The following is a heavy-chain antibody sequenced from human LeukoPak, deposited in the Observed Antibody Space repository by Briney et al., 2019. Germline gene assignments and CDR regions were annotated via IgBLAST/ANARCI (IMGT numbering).Heavy chain of an antibody. CDR2: IRYDGGDK. Sequence: GGSLRLSCAASGFTFSTYGMHWVRQAPGKGLEWVAFIRYDGGDKYYSDSVKGRFTISRDNSKNSLYLQLNSLRAEDTAVYYCAKRTSSWSELDYWGQGTLVTVSS. CDR3: AKRTSSWSELDY. J-gene: IGHJ4*02. CDR1: GFTFSTYG. D-gene: IGHD6-13*01. V-gene: IGHV3-30*02.